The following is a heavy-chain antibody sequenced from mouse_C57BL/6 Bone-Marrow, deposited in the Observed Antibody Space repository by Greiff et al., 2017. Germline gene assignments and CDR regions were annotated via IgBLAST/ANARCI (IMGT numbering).Heavy chain of an antibody. CDR1: GYSITSGYY. D-gene: IGHD1-1*01. V-gene: IGHV3-6*01. CDR2: ISYDGSN. J-gene: IGHJ2*01. CDR3: ARTYYGSRASGYYFDY. Sequence: DVKLVESGPGLVKPSQSLSLTCSVTGYSITSGYYWNWIRQFPGNKLEWMGYISYDGSNNYNPSLKNRISITRDTSKNQFFLKLKSVTTEDTATYYCARTYYGSRASGYYFDYWGQGTTLTVSS.